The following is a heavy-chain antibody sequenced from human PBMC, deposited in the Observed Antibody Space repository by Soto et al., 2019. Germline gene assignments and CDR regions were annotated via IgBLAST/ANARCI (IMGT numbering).Heavy chain of an antibody. CDR2: INPSGGST. V-gene: IGHV1-46*01. CDR1: GYTFTSYY. Sequence: ASVKVSCKASGYTFTSYYMHWVRQVPGQGLEWMGIINPSGGSTSYAQKFQDRVTITADDSTNTVYMELSSLRSDDTAVYYCAQAIVGPRGPFFWGQGTLVTVSS. J-gene: IGHJ4*02. D-gene: IGHD1-26*01. CDR3: AQAIVGPRGPFF.